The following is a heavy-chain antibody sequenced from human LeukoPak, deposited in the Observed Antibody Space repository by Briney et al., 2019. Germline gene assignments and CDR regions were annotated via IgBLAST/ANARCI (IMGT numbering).Heavy chain of an antibody. CDR1: GGTFSSYA. D-gene: IGHD2-21*01. J-gene: IGHJ5*02. CDR2: IIPIFGTA. Sequence: ASVKVSCKASGGTFSSYAISWVRQAPGQGLGWMGGIIPIFGTANYAQKFQGRVTITTDESTSTAYMELSSLRSEDTAVYYCARGAVVGRDPSWFDPWGQGTLVTVSS. CDR3: ARGAVVGRDPSWFDP. V-gene: IGHV1-69*05.